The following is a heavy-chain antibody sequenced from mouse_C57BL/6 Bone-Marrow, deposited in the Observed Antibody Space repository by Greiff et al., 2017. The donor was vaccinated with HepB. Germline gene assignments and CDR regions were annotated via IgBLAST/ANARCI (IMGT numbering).Heavy chain of an antibody. Sequence: EVKLVESGGGLVQPGESLKLSCESNEYEFPSHDMSWVRKTPEKRLELVAAINSDGGSTYYPDTMESRFIISRDNTKKPLSLQMRSLTSEDTALYYCARHSNYAMDYWGQGTSVTVSS. J-gene: IGHJ4*01. V-gene: IGHV5-2*03. D-gene: IGHD2-5*01. CDR1: EYEFPSHD. CDR2: INSDGGST. CDR3: ARHSNYAMDY.